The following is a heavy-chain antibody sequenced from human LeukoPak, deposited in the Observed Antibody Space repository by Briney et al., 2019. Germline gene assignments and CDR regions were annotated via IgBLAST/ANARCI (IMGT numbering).Heavy chain of an antibody. J-gene: IGHJ6*03. CDR2: ISAYNGNT. CDR3: ARVRQSSSPYYYYYYYMDV. CDR1: GYTFTNYA. Sequence: ASVKVSCNASGYTFTNYAISWVRQAPGQGLEWMGWISAYNGNTNYPQKLQGRVTMTTDTSTSTAYMELRSLRSDDTAVYYCARVRQSSSPYYYYYYYMDVWGKGTTVTVSS. V-gene: IGHV1-18*01. D-gene: IGHD6-13*01.